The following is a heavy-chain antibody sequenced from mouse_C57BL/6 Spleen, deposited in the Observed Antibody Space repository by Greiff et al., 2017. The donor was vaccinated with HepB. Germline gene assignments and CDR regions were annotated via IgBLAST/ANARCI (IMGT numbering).Heavy chain of an antibody. V-gene: IGHV1-80*01. D-gene: IGHD1-1*01. CDR1: GYAFSSYW. Sequence: VQLQQSGAELVKPGASVKISCKASGYAFSSYWMNWVKQRPGKGLEWIGQIYPGDGDTNYNGKFKGKGTLTADKSSSTAYMQLSSLTSEDSAVYFCARVGYGSSYRAMDDWGQGTSVTVSS. CDR2: IYPGDGDT. CDR3: ARVGYGSSYRAMDD. J-gene: IGHJ4*01.